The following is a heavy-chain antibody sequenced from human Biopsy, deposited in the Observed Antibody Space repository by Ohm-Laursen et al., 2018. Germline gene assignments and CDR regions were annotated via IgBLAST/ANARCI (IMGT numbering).Heavy chain of an antibody. CDR1: GRFFSRPA. V-gene: IGHV1-69*04. J-gene: IGHJ6*02. Sequence: SVKVSCKASGRFFSRPAFFWVRQEPGRGLASLGRIIAFVGKTNRAPTFQGRITPTADKSTFTVYRELTRLRSDDTAIYYCARGGWGSGYNGMGVWGQGTTVSVSS. CDR3: ARGGWGSGYNGMGV. CDR2: IIAFVGKT. D-gene: IGHD3-10*01.